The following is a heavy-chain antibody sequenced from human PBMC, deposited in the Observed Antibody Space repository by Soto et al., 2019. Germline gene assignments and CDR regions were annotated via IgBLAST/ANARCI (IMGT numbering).Heavy chain of an antibody. V-gene: IGHV3-53*01. Sequence: GGSLRLSCAASGFTVSSNYMSWVRQAPGKGLERVSVIYSGGSTYYADSVKGRFTISRDNSKNTLYLQMNSLRAEDTAVYYCATSGSYYYYGMDVWGQGTTVTVSS. CDR2: IYSGGST. J-gene: IGHJ6*02. CDR1: GFTVSSNY. CDR3: ATSGSYYYYGMDV. D-gene: IGHD3-3*01.